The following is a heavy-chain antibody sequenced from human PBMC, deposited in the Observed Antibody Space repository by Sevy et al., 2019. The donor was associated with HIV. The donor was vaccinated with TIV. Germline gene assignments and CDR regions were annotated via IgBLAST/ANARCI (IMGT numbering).Heavy chain of an antibody. CDR1: GFTFSSYA. D-gene: IGHD6-19*01. V-gene: IGHV3-30-3*01. Sequence: GGSLRLSCAASGFTFSSYAMHWVRQAPGKGLEWVAVISYDGSNKYYADSVKGGFTISRDNSKNTLYLQMNILRAEDTAVYYCARDSGVAVAVLRYWGQGTLVTVSS. CDR3: ARDSGVAVAVLRY. CDR2: ISYDGSNK. J-gene: IGHJ4*02.